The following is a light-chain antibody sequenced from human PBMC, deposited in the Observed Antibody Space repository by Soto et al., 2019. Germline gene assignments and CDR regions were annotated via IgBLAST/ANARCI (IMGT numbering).Light chain of an antibody. J-gene: IGLJ1*01. V-gene: IGLV2-8*01. CDR1: SSDVGGYNY. Sequence: QSALTQPPSASGSPGQSVTISCTGTSSDVGGYNYVSWYQQHPGKAPKLMIYEVSKRPSGVPDRFSGSKSGNTASLTVSGLQAVDEADYFCSSFAGSHSVFGTGTRSPS. CDR3: SSFAGSHSV. CDR2: EVS.